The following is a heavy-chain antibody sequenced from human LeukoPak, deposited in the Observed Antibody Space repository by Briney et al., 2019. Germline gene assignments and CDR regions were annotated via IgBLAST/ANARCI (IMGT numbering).Heavy chain of an antibody. D-gene: IGHD6-19*01. CDR1: GGSISSSSYY. J-gene: IGHJ4*02. Sequence: ASETLSLTCTVTGGSISSSSYYWGCIRQPPGKGLEWIGSIYYSGSTYYNPSLKSRVTISVDTSKNQFSLKLSSVTAADTAVYYCARARGQWPWYYFDYWGQGTLVTVSS. V-gene: IGHV4-39*07. CDR3: ARARGQWPWYYFDY. CDR2: IYYSGST.